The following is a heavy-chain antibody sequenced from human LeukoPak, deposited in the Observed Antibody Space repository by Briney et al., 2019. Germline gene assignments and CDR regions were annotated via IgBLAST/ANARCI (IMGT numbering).Heavy chain of an antibody. D-gene: IGHD3-22*01. CDR1: GGSISSSTYY. V-gene: IGHV4-39*07. Sequence: SETLSLTCTVSGGSISSSTYYWGWIRQPPGKGLEWIGNIYYRGSTYYNPSLKSRVTISVDTSKNQFSLKLSSVTAADTAVYYCARDQGTIILGYFYYWGQGTLVTVSS. CDR3: ARDQGTIILGYFYY. CDR2: IYYRGST. J-gene: IGHJ4*02.